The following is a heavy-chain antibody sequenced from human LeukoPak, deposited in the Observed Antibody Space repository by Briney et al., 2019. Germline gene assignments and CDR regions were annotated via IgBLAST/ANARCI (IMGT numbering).Heavy chain of an antibody. V-gene: IGHV3-7*01. CDR1: GFTFSSYW. CDR2: IKQDGSEK. J-gene: IGHJ6*03. D-gene: IGHD4-17*01. Sequence: AGGSLRLSCAASGFTFSSYWMSWVRQAPGKGLEWVANIKQDGSEKYYVDSVKGRFTISRDNAKNSLYLQMNSLRAEDTAVYYCARGLHYGDYDYYYYMDVWGKGTTVTVSS. CDR3: ARGLHYGDYDYYYYMDV.